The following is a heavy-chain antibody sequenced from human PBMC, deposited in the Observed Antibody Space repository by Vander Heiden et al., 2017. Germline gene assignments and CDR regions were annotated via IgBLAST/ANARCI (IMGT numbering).Heavy chain of an antibody. Sequence: QVQLVESGGGVVQPGRSLRLSCAASGFTFSSYGLHWVRQAPGKGMEWVAVISYDGSNNYYADSVKVRVTISRDNSKNTLYLQLNSLSAEDTAVYYCAKDWGLQLVLRGNYFDYWGQGTLVTVSS. J-gene: IGHJ4*02. CDR3: AKDWGLQLVLRGNYFDY. CDR1: GFTFSSYG. V-gene: IGHV3-30*18. D-gene: IGHD3-16*01. CDR2: ISYDGSNN.